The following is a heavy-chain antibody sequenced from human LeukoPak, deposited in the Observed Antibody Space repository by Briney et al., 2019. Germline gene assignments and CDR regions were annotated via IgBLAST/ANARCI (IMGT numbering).Heavy chain of an antibody. J-gene: IGHJ4*02. D-gene: IGHD3-22*01. CDR3: AIMYYYDSSGYSY. CDR1: GGSFSGYY. CDR2: INHSGST. Sequence: SETLSFTCAVYGGSFSGYYWSWIRQPPGKGLEWIGEINHSGSTNYNPSLKSRVTISVDTSKNQFSLKLSSVTAADTAVYYCAIMYYYDSSGYSYWGQGTLVTVSS. V-gene: IGHV4-34*01.